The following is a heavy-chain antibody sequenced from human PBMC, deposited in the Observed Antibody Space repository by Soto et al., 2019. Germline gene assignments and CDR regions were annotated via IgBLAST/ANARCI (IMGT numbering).Heavy chain of an antibody. CDR2: TRDSGGTT. J-gene: IGHJ4*02. CDR3: AKSPGAYYPITFDY. Sequence: GGSLRLSCAASGFTFSSYAMSWVRQAPGKGLEWVSATRDSGGTTYYADSVKGRFTISRDNSKSTLYLQMNSLRVEDTAIYYCAKSPGAYYPITFDYWGQGS. D-gene: IGHD4-17*01. CDR1: GFTFSSYA. V-gene: IGHV3-23*01.